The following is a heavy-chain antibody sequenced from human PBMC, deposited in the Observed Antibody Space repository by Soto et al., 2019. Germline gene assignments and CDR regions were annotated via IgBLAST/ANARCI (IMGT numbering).Heavy chain of an antibody. V-gene: IGHV4-59*01. CDR3: ARDGDGRMTPTPYHHIVIAV. D-gene: IGHD3-16*02. CDR1: GGSLGSYY. Sequence: PEALRVTCPVSGGSLGSYYWSWIRQPRGKELEWIGYVFYTGRPNYNASLKSRVSISLDTSNHQFSLKLSSVTAADTAVYYCARDGDGRMTPTPYHHIVIAVWGPRSTVPVSS. CDR2: VFYTGRP. J-gene: IGHJ6*02.